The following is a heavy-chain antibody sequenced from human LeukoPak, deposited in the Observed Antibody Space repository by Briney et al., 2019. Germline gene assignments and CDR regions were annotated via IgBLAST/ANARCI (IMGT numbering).Heavy chain of an antibody. CDR1: GGSISSSSYY. CDR2: IYYSGST. CDR3: ARGDLFYYDSSGLPGYFDY. Sequence: ASETLSLTCTVSGGSISSSSYYWGWIRQPPGKGLEWIGSIYYSGSTYYNPSLKSRVTISVDTSKNQLSLKLSSVTAADTAVYYCARGDLFYYDSSGLPGYFDYWGQGTLVTVSS. D-gene: IGHD3-22*01. J-gene: IGHJ4*02. V-gene: IGHV4-39*01.